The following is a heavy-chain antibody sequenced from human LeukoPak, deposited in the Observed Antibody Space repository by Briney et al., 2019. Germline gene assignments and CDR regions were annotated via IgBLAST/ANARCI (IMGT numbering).Heavy chain of an antibody. CDR1: GFTFSSYA. D-gene: IGHD2-15*01. CDR2: ISGSGGST. V-gene: IGHV3-23*01. J-gene: IGHJ4*02. Sequence: GGSLRLSCAASGFTFSSYAMSWVRQAPGKGLEWVSAISGSGGSTYYADSVKGRFTISRDNSKNTLYRQMNSLRAEDTAVYYCAKDAEEIVVVVAATVDYWGQGTLVTVSS. CDR3: AKDAEEIVVVVAATVDY.